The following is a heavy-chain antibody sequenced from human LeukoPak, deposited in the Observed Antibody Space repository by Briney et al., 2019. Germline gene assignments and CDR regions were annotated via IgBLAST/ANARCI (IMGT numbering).Heavy chain of an antibody. CDR3: ARANYYDSSGYYGDFDY. Sequence: ASVKVSCKASGYTFTSYGISWVRQAPGQGLEWMGRINPNSSGTNYAQKFQGRVTMTRDTSISTAYMELSRLRSDDTAVYYCARANYYDSSGYYGDFDYWGQGTLVTVSS. CDR2: INPNSSGT. D-gene: IGHD3-22*01. J-gene: IGHJ4*02. CDR1: GYTFTSYG. V-gene: IGHV1-2*06.